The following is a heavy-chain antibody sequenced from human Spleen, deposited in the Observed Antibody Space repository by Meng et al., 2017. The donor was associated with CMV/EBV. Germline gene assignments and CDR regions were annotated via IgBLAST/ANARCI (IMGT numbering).Heavy chain of an antibody. V-gene: IGHV3-74*01. D-gene: IGHD3-3*01. CDR2: INSDGSST. CDR1: GFTFSSYW. CDR3: ARDWRYDFWSATYYYYYGMDV. J-gene: IGHJ6*02. Sequence: ESLKISCAASGFTFSSYWMHWVRQAPGKGLVWVSRINSDGSSTSYADSVKGRFTISRDNAKNTLYLQMNSLRAEDTAVYYCARDWRYDFWSATYYYYYGMDVWGQGTTVTVSS.